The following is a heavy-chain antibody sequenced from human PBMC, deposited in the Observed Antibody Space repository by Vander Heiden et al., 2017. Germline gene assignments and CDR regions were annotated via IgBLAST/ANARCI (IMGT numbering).Heavy chain of an antibody. CDR1: GGSISSSSYY. CDR3: ARHRYYDFWSGPSDAEYFQH. V-gene: IGHV4-39*01. CDR2: IYYSGST. J-gene: IGHJ1*01. D-gene: IGHD3-3*01. Sequence: QLQLQESGPGLVQPSETLSLTCTVSGGSISSSSYYWGWIPQPPGKGLEWIGSIYYSGSTYYNPSLKSRVTISVDTSKNQFSLKLSSVTAADTAVYYCARHRYYDFWSGPSDAEYFQHWGQGTLVTVSS.